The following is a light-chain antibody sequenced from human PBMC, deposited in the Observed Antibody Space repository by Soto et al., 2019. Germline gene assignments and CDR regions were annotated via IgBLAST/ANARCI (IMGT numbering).Light chain of an antibody. CDR3: QQAMSFPLT. Sequence: DTQMTQSPSSVSASVGDRVTITCRASESITGWLAWYQQKPGKAPKLLIYATASLQRGVPSRFSGSGSGTDFTLTISSLQPEDFATYYCQQAMSFPLTFGGGTRVEIK. CDR1: ESITGW. V-gene: IGKV1-12*01. CDR2: ATA. J-gene: IGKJ4*01.